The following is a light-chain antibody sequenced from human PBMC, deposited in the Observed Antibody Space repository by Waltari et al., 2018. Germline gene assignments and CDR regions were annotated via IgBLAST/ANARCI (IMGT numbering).Light chain of an antibody. Sequence: QSALTQPPSASGSPGQSVTISCTGTSSDVGDYVSWYQQHPGKAPKLMISEVTKRPSGVPVRCSGSKSGNTASLTVSGLQAEDEADYYGSSYAGSNNVVFGGGTKLTVL. CDR3: SSYAGSNNVV. CDR2: EVT. V-gene: IGLV2-8*01. CDR1: SSDVGDY. J-gene: IGLJ2*01.